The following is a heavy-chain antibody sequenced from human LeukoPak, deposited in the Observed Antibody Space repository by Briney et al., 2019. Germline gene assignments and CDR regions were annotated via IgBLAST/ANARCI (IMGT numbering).Heavy chain of an antibody. J-gene: IGHJ4*02. V-gene: IGHV4-4*07. D-gene: IGHD3-22*01. Sequence: PSETLSLTCTVSGGSISSYYWSWIRQPAGKGLEWIGRIYTSGSTNYNPSLKSRVTMSVDTSKNQFSLKLSSVTAADTAVYYCARERYDSSGRYYFDYWGQGTLVTVSS. CDR1: GGSISSYY. CDR2: IYTSGST. CDR3: ARERYDSSGRYYFDY.